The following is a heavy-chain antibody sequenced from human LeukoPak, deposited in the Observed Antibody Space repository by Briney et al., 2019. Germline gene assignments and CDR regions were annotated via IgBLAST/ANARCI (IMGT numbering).Heavy chain of an antibody. CDR2: IKSKTDGGTT. D-gene: IGHD6-19*01. CDR3: TTDEIAVAGFPYFDY. V-gene: IGHV3-15*01. Sequence: GGSLRLSCAASGFTFSNAWMSWVRQAPGKGLEWVGRIKSKTDGGTTDYAAPVKGRFTISRDDSKNTLYLQMNSLKTEDTAVYYCTTDEIAVAGFPYFDYWGQGTLVTVSS. J-gene: IGHJ4*02. CDR1: GFTFSNAW.